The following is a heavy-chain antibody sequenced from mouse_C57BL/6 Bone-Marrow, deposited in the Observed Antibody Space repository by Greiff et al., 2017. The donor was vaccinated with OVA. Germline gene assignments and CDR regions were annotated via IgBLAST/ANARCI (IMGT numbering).Heavy chain of an antibody. D-gene: IGHD1-1*01. CDR2: IAPANDNT. CDR1: GFNIKNTY. V-gene: IGHV14-3*01. Sequence: VQLQQSVAELVRPGASVKLSCTASGFNIKNTYMHWVKQRPEQGLEWIGRIAPANDNTKYAPKFQGKATMTADTSSNTAYLQLSSLSSEDTAVYCCARGRFGSSFYAMDYWGQGTSVTVSS. J-gene: IGHJ4*01. CDR3: ARGRFGSSFYAMDY.